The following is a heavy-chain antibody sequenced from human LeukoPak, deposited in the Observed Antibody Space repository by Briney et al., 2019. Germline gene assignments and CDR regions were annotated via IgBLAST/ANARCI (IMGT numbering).Heavy chain of an antibody. V-gene: IGHV1-8*01. J-gene: IGHJ4*02. CDR1: GYTFTSYD. CDR3: ARGYRADYYGSGSYYY. D-gene: IGHD3-10*01. CDR2: MNPNSGNT. Sequence: GASVKVSCKASGYTFTSYDINWVRQATGQGLEWMGWMNPNSGNTGYAQKFQGRVTMTRNTSISTAYMELSSLRSEDTAVYYCARGYRADYYGSGSYYYWGQGTLATVSS.